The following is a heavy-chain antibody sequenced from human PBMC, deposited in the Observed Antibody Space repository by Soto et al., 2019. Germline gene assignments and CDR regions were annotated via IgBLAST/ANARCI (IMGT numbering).Heavy chain of an antibody. D-gene: IGHD3-10*01. V-gene: IGHV1-18*01. CDR3: ARWGENFDY. CDR2: LSTFNGNT. Sequence: QVQLVQSGVEVKKPGASVKVSCKASGYTFITYGLSWVRQAPGQGLEWMGWLSTFNGNTNYAQKFQGRVTMTTDTSTSTAYMELRSLGSDDTALYYGARWGENFDYWGQGALVTVSS. J-gene: IGHJ4*02. CDR1: GYTFITYG.